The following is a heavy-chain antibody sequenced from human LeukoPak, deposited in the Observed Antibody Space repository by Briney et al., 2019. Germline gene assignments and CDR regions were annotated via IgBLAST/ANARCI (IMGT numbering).Heavy chain of an antibody. J-gene: IGHJ5*01. CDR2: IIPILGTA. CDR3: ASNTNYYENTGHYVLDS. Sequence: SVKVSCKASGGTFSTYAISWVRQAPGQGLEWMGGIIPILGTANYAQEFKGRVTVTADEFTGTAYMELSSLRSEDTAVFYCASNTNYYENTGHYVLDSWGQGTLVTVSS. V-gene: IGHV1-69*13. D-gene: IGHD3-22*01. CDR1: GGTFSTYA.